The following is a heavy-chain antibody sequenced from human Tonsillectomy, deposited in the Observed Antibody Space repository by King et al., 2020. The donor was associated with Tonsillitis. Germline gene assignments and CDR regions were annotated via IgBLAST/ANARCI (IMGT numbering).Heavy chain of an antibody. CDR1: GFMFSDFY. Sequence: VQLVESGGGLVKPGGSLRLSCAASGFMFSDFYMSWIRQAPGKGLEWVSYISSRDATTYYADSVKGRFTISRDNAKNSLYLQMNSLRVEDTAVYYCARDTYYSDNTYDYWGQGTLVTVSS. CDR2: ISSRDATT. D-gene: IGHD3-22*01. V-gene: IGHV3-11*01. CDR3: ARDTYYSDNTYDY. J-gene: IGHJ4*02.